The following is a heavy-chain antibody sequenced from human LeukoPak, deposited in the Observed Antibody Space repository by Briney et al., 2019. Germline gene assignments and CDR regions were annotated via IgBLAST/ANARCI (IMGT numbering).Heavy chain of an antibody. CDR3: ARDPRQLVREYYFDY. Sequence: PSGTLSLTCAVSGGSISSSNWWSWVRQPPGKGLEWIGEIYHSGSTNYNPSLKSRVTISVDKSKNQFSLKLSSVTAADTAVYYCARDPRQLVREYYFDYWGQGTLVTVSS. CDR1: GGSISSSNW. CDR2: IYHSGST. D-gene: IGHD6-13*01. J-gene: IGHJ4*02. V-gene: IGHV4-4*02.